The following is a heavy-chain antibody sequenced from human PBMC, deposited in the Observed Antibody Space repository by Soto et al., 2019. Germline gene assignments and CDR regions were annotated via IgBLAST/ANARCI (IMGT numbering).Heavy chain of an antibody. CDR3: ARVKAQILSSGWYGGDDI. CDR2: IRDSGHST. CDR1: GFTFSTYS. Sequence: EVQLLESGGGLVQPGGSLRLSCAASGFTFSTYSMTWVRQAPGKGLEWVSTIRDSGHSTHYADSVRGPLAISRDNSKNTLFLQMNSLRAEDTAVYYCARVKAQILSSGWYGGDDIWGQGTMVTVSS. D-gene: IGHD6-19*01. V-gene: IGHV3-23*01. J-gene: IGHJ3*02.